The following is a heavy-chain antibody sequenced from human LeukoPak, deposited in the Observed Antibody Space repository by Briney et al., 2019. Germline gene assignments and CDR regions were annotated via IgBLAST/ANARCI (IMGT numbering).Heavy chain of an antibody. CDR3: ARVMRYYYAMDV. CDR2: ISSSGNNI. CDR1: GLKFSSYE. Sequence: TGGSLRLSCAASGLKFSSYEVNWVRQAPGKGLEWVSYISSSGNNIYYADSVKGRFTISRDIAKNSLYLQMNSLRADDTAVYYCARVMRYYYAMDVWGQGTTVTVSS. J-gene: IGHJ6*02. D-gene: IGHD3-16*01. V-gene: IGHV3-48*03.